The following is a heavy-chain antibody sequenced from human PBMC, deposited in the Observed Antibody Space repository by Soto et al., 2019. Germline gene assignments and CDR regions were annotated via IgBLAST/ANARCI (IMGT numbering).Heavy chain of an antibody. J-gene: IGHJ4*02. D-gene: IGHD3-22*01. CDR3: ERDLGYYASDGYFDY. CDR1: GFTFSDYY. Sequence: GSLRPSCAVSGFTFSDYYMSWIRQAPGKGLDWVSYISSSGDIIYYADSVKGRFTISRDNAKNSLYLQMNSLRAEDTAVYYCERDLGYYASDGYFDYWGQGTLVTVYS. V-gene: IGHV3-11*01. CDR2: ISSSGDII.